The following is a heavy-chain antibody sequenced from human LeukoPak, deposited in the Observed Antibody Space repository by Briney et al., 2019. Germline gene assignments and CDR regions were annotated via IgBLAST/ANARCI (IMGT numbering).Heavy chain of an antibody. D-gene: IGHD3-10*01. Sequence: ASVKVSCKASGYTFTSYDINWVRQATGQGLEWMGWMNPNSGNTGYAQKFQGRVTMTRNTSISTAYMGLSSLRSEDTAVYYCAVEHSYYYGSGSYLNWGQGTLVTVSS. V-gene: IGHV1-8*01. CDR1: GYTFTSYD. J-gene: IGHJ4*02. CDR3: AVEHSYYYGSGSYLN. CDR2: MNPNSGNT.